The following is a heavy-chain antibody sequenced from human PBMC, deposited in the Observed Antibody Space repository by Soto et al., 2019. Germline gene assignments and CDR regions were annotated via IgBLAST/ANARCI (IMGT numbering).Heavy chain of an antibody. Sequence: PGGSLRLSCAASGFTFSNYRMNWVRKAPGKGLEGVSYISSSSSTIYYADSVKGRFTISRDNAKNSLYLQMNSLRDEDTAVYYCARDLLGVGRFLEWLLPDYWGQGTLVTVSS. D-gene: IGHD3-3*01. V-gene: IGHV3-48*02. CDR1: GFTFSNYR. CDR2: ISSSSSTI. J-gene: IGHJ4*02. CDR3: ARDLLGVGRFLEWLLPDY.